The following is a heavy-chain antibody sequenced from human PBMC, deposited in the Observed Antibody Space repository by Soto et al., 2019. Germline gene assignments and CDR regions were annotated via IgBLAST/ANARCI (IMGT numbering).Heavy chain of an antibody. J-gene: IGHJ4*02. CDR1: GFTFSSYG. CDR2: IWYDGSNK. V-gene: IGHV3-33*01. D-gene: IGHD3-22*01. CDR3: AIDLRPHYYDSSPALDY. Sequence: GGSLRLSCAASGFTFSSYGMHWVRQAPGKGLEWVAVIWYDGSNKFYADSVKGRFTISRDNSKNTLYLQMNSLRAEDTAVYYCAIDLRPHYYDSSPALDYWGQGTLVTVSS.